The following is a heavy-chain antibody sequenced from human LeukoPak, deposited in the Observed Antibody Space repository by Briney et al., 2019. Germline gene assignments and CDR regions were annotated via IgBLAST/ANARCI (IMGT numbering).Heavy chain of an antibody. Sequence: GGSLRLSCAACGFAFCTYTMNWARQSPGKGLEWVASINSGGTTTHYADSVKGRFTISRDNAQNVLYLQMNGLRADDAAVYYCLRGDSRDFWGQGTLVTVSS. CDR2: INSGGTTT. J-gene: IGHJ4*02. CDR3: LRGDSRDF. D-gene: IGHD3-22*01. V-gene: IGHV3-21*06. CDR1: GFAFCTYT.